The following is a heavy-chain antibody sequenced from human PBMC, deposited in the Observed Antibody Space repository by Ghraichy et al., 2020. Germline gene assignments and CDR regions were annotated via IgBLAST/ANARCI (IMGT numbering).Heavy chain of an antibody. CDR1: GYTFTSYY. J-gene: IGHJ4*02. Sequence: ASVKVSCKASGYTFTSYYMHWVRQAPGQGLEWMGIINPSGGSTSYAQKFQGRVTMTRDTSTSTVYMELSSLRSEDTAVYYCARDNLYLGSAVNKYDYGGNSRYYFDYWGQGTLVTVSS. D-gene: IGHD4-23*01. CDR3: ARDNLYLGSAVNKYDYGGNSRYYFDY. V-gene: IGHV1-46*01. CDR2: INPSGGST.